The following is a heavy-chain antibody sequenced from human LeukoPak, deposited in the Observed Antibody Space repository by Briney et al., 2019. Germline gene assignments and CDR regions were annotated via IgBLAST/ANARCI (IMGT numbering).Heavy chain of an antibody. J-gene: IGHJ6*02. CDR3: ARVIRFVSAVRYDILPAYYYGMDV. D-gene: IGHD3-9*01. CDR2: IIPIFGTA. CDR1: GGTFSSYA. Sequence: SVKVSYKASGGTFSSYAISWVRQAPGQGLEWMGGIIPIFGTANYAQKFQGRVTITADESTSTAYMELSSLRSEDTAVYYCARVIRFVSAVRYDILPAYYYGMDVWGQGTTVTVSS. V-gene: IGHV1-69*13.